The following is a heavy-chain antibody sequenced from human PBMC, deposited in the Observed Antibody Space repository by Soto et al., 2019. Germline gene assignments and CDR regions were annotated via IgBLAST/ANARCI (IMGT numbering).Heavy chain of an antibody. V-gene: IGHV1-46*03. D-gene: IGHD3-10*01. CDR1: GYTFSIYY. CDR3: VRSHYYGSGAYTLGDH. CDR2: INPSGGSA. J-gene: IGHJ5*02. Sequence: QVQLVQSGAEVKKPGASVKVSCKASGYTFSIYYMHWVRQAPGQGLEWMGMINPSGGSASYTQKFQVRATRTRDTPTTTIDIELTSLGSADTAVYYCVRSHYYGSGAYTLGDHWGQGTQVIVSS.